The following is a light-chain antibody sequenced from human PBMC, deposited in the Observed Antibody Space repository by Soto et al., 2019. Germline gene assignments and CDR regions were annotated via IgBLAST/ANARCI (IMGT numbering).Light chain of an antibody. CDR1: SSDVGSYNL. V-gene: IGLV2-23*03. Sequence: QSALTQPASVSGSPGQSIAISCTGTSSDVGSYNLVSWYQQHPGKAPKVMIYEGSKRPSGVSDRFSGSKSGNTASLTISGLQADDEADYYCCSYAGISTFVVFGGGTKVTVL. J-gene: IGLJ2*01. CDR2: EGS. CDR3: CSYAGISTFVV.